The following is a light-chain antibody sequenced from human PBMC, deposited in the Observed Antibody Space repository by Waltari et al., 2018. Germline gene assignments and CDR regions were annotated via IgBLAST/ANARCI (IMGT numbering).Light chain of an antibody. CDR2: AAS. CDR1: QSVSSN. V-gene: IGKV3-15*01. J-gene: IGKJ1*01. CDR3: QQYNGWPRT. Sequence: EIVMTQSPATLSVSPGDRATLSCRASQSVSSNIAWYQQHPGQAPRLLIYAASTRATGVPARFSGSGSGTDFTLTISSLQSEDFAVYYCQQYNGWPRTFGQGTKVEI.